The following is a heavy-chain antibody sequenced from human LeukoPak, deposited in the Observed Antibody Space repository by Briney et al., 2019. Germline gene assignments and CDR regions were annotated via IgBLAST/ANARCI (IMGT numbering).Heavy chain of an antibody. V-gene: IGHV1-18*01. CDR3: ARDIPKYYYGSGSYADAFDI. CDR1: GYTFTSYG. Sequence: ASVKVSCKASGYTFTSYGISWVRQAPGQGLEWMGWISAYHGNTNYAQKLQGRVTMTTDTSTSTAYMELRSLRSDDTAVYYCARDIPKYYYGSGSYADAFDIWGQGTMVTVSS. CDR2: ISAYHGNT. D-gene: IGHD3-10*01. J-gene: IGHJ3*02.